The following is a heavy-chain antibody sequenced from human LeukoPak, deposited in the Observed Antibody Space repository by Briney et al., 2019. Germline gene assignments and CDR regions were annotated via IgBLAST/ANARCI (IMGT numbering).Heavy chain of an antibody. D-gene: IGHD1-14*01. Sequence: SETLSLTCAVYGGSFSGYYWSWIRQPPGKGLEWIGEINHSGSTNYNPSLKSRVTISVDTSKNQFSLKLSSVTAADTAVYYCARGSVYGRIRYWGQGTLVTVSS. CDR2: INHSGST. J-gene: IGHJ4*02. CDR1: GGSFSGYY. CDR3: ARGSVYGRIRY. V-gene: IGHV4-34*01.